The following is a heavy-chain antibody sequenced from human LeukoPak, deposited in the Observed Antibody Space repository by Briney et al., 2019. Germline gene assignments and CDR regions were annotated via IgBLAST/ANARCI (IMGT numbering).Heavy chain of an antibody. CDR1: GASISPLY. D-gene: IGHD6-13*01. Sequence: PSETLSLTCTVSGASISPLYWSWIRQAPGKALEFIGYIYDSGAANYNPSLKSRVTLSVDTSKNQLSLKLPSVTAADTAVYYCARGGVAAKYYFDYWGQGILVTVSS. CDR2: IYDSGAA. J-gene: IGHJ4*02. CDR3: ARGGVAAKYYFDY. V-gene: IGHV4-59*11.